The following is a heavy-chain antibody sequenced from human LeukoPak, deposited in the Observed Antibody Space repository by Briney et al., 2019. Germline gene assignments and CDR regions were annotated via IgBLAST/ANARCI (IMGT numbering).Heavy chain of an antibody. V-gene: IGHV3-20*04. J-gene: IGHJ6*03. CDR3: GRVYCSTTSCYDYYDYYMDV. Sequence: RPGGSLRLSCAASGFRFDDYGMSWVRHVPGKGLEWVSGTNWDGASTGYADSVKGRFTISRDNVKNFLYLQMNSLRVGDTALYFCGRVYCSTTSCYDYYDYYMDVWGKGTTVTVSS. CDR2: TNWDGAST. CDR1: GFRFDDYG. D-gene: IGHD2-2*01.